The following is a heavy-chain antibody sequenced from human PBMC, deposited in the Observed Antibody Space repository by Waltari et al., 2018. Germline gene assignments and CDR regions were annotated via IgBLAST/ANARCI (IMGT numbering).Heavy chain of an antibody. CDR1: GGSISSYY. D-gene: IGHD2-2*01. Sequence: QVQLQESGPGLVKPSETLSLTCTVPGGSISSYYWRWIRQPPGKGLEWIGYIYYSGSTNYNPSLKSRVTISVDTSKNQFSLKLSSVTAADTAVYYCARAPGYCSSTSCYWYYYMDVWGKGTTVTISS. J-gene: IGHJ6*03. CDR3: ARAPGYCSSTSCYWYYYMDV. V-gene: IGHV4-59*01. CDR2: IYYSGST.